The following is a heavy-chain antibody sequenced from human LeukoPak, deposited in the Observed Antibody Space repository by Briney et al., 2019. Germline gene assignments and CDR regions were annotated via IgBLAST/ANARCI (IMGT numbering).Heavy chain of an antibody. CDR3: ARMHYDSSGYYSLDY. Sequence: GESLKISCQGSGYSFTSYWIGWVRQMPGKGLEWMGIIYPGDSDTRYSPSFQGQVTISADKSISTAYLQWSSLRASDTAMYYCARMHYDSSGYYSLDYWGQGTLVTVSS. V-gene: IGHV5-51*01. D-gene: IGHD3-22*01. CDR2: IYPGDSDT. CDR1: GYSFTSYW. J-gene: IGHJ4*02.